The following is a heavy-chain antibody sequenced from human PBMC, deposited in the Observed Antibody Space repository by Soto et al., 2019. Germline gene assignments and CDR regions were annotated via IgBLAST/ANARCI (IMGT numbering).Heavy chain of an antibody. V-gene: IGHV3-23*01. Sequence: PGGSLRLSCAASGFTFSSYAMSWVRQAPGKGLEWVSAISGSGGSTYYADSVKGRFTISRDNSKNTLYLQMNSLRAEDTAVYYCAKEGLDYGDYAGSYFDYWGQGTLVTVSS. CDR2: ISGSGGST. J-gene: IGHJ4*02. CDR1: GFTFSSYA. D-gene: IGHD4-17*01. CDR3: AKEGLDYGDYAGSYFDY.